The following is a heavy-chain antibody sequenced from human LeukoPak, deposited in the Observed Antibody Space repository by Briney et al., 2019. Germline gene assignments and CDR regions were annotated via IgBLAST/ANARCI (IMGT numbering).Heavy chain of an antibody. CDR3: ARVGMAAAAPRAFDI. D-gene: IGHD6-13*01. V-gene: IGHV1-2*02. Sequence: ASVTVSCKASGYTFTGYYMHWVRQAPGQGHEWMGWINPNSGGTNYAQKFQGRVTMTRDTSISTAYMELSRLRSDDTAVYYCARVGMAAAAPRAFDIWGQGTMVTVSS. CDR2: INPNSGGT. J-gene: IGHJ3*02. CDR1: GYTFTGYY.